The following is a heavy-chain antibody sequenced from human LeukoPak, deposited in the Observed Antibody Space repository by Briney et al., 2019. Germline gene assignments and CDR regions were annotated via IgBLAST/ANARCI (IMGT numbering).Heavy chain of an antibody. D-gene: IGHD3-10*01. V-gene: IGHV3-30*03. CDR3: ARDPRGWYYYGSGSYSDYFDY. CDR2: ISYDGSNK. J-gene: IGHJ4*02. CDR1: GFTFSSYG. Sequence: PGRSLRLSCAASGFTFSSYGMHWVRQAPGKGLEWVAVISYDGSNKYYADSVKGRFTISRDNSKNTLYLQMNSLRAEDTAVYYCARDPRGWYYYGSGSYSDYFDYWGQGTLVTVSS.